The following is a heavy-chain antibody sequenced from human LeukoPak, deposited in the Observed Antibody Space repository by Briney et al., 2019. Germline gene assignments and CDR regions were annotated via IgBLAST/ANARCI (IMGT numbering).Heavy chain of an antibody. CDR2: ITGSGNST. CDR3: ARELFDFDY. J-gene: IGHJ4*02. V-gene: IGHV3-23*01. Sequence: QPGGPLRLSCAVSGFTFSNYAMTWVRQAPGKGLEWVSEITGSGNSTYYADSVKGRFTISRDNSKNTLYLQMNSLRAKDTAVYYCARELFDFDYWGQGTLVTVSS. CDR1: GFTFSNYA. D-gene: IGHD3-10*01.